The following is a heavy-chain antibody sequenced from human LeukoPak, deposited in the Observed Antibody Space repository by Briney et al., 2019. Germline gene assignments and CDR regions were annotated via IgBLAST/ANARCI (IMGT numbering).Heavy chain of an antibody. CDR1: GGSISSTGYY. J-gene: IGHJ6*03. CDR2: IDHSGNT. D-gene: IGHD3-10*01. Sequence: SETLSLTCTVSGGSISSTGYYWGWIRQPPGKGLEWIGSIDHSGNTYYGPSLKSRATILADTSKNQFSLKVSSVTAADTAVYYCARDPGEDYYYMDVWGKGTTVTVSS. V-gene: IGHV4-39*07. CDR3: ARDPGEDYYYMDV.